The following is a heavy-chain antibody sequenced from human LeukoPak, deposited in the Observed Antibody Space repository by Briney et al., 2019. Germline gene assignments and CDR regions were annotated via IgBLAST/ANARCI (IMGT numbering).Heavy chain of an antibody. D-gene: IGHD3-22*01. J-gene: IGHJ6*02. V-gene: IGHV1-69*01. CDR2: IIPIFGTA. CDR3: ARSLPITMIVVAPYYYYGMDV. Sequence: VASVNVSCKASGGTFSSYAISWVRQAPGQGLEWMGGIIPIFGTANYAQKFQGRVTNTADESTSTAYMELSSLRSEDTAVYYCARSLPITMIVVAPYYYYGMDVWGQGTTVTVSS. CDR1: GGTFSSYA.